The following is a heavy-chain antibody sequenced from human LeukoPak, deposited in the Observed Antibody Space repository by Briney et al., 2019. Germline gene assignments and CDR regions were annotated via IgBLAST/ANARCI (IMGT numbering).Heavy chain of an antibody. CDR2: LSGSGHST. Sequence: GGSLRLSCAASVFTFSNYAMSWVRQAPGKGLEWVSGLSGSGHSTYYADSVKGRFTISRDNSKNTLYLQMNSLRAEDTAVYYCARRGYYDSSGYFDYWGQGTLVTVSS. V-gene: IGHV3-23*01. CDR3: ARRGYYDSSGYFDY. CDR1: VFTFSNYA. D-gene: IGHD3-22*01. J-gene: IGHJ4*02.